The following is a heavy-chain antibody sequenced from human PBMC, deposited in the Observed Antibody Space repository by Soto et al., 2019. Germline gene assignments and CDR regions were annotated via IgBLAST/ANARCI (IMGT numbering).Heavy chain of an antibody. CDR3: ARDRLSEQQLGGYYYYDMDV. J-gene: IGHJ6*02. CDR2: IYYTGST. D-gene: IGHD6-13*01. V-gene: IGHV4-59*01. Sequence: SETLSLTCTVSGGSISSDYWSWIRQPPGKGLEWIGYIYYTGSTDYNPSLKSRVTISLDTSKNQFSLKLSSVTAADTAVYFCARDRLSEQQLGGYYYYDMDVWGQGTTVTVSS. CDR1: GGSISSDY.